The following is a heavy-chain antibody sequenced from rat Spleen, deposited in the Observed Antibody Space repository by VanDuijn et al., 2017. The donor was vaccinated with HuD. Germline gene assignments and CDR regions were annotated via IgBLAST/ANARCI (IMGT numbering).Heavy chain of an antibody. Sequence: EVQLVESDGGLVQPGRSLKLSCAASGFTFSDYNMAWVRQAPKKGLEWVATITYDGSGTYYRDSVKGRFTISRDSAKSTLYLQMDSLRSEDTATYYCARHGQPPYWYFDFWGPGTMVTVSS. V-gene: IGHV5-7*01. CDR3: ARHGQPPYWYFDF. D-gene: IGHD3-4*01. J-gene: IGHJ1*01. CDR1: GFTFSDYN. CDR2: ITYDGSGT.